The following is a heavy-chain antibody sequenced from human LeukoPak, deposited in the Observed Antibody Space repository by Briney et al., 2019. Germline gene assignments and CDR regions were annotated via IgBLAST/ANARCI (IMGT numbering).Heavy chain of an antibody. CDR1: GFTFSNFA. CDR3: AIARYCSGGTCYYYGMDV. J-gene: IGHJ6*02. Sequence: QPGGSLRLSCAASGFTFSNFAMSWVRQAPGKGLEWVSAFSGSGSSTYYADSVKGRFTISRDNSQNTLYLQMNSLRAEDTAVYYCAIARYCSGGTCYYYGMDVWGQGTTVTVSS. D-gene: IGHD2-15*01. CDR2: FSGSGSST. V-gene: IGHV3-23*01.